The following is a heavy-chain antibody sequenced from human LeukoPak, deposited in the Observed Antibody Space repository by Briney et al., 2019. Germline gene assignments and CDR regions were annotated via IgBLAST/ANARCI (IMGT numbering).Heavy chain of an antibody. V-gene: IGHV3-23*01. J-gene: IGHJ4*02. D-gene: IGHD7-27*01. CDR2: ISGSGGGT. Sequence: PGGSLRLSCAASGFTFSSYAMSWVRQAPGKGLEWVSAISGSGGGTYYADSVKGRFTISRDNSKNTLFLQLSSLTADDTAVYYCASLNWGGYWGQGALVTVSS. CDR3: ASLNWGGY. CDR1: GFTFSSYA.